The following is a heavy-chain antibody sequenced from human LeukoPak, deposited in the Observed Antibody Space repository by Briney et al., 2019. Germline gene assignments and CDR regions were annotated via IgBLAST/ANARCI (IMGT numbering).Heavy chain of an antibody. CDR2: INPNSGGT. Sequence: ASVKVSCKASGYTFTGYYMHWVRQAPGQGLEWMGWINPNSGGTNYAQKFQGRVTMTRDTSISTAYMEPSRLRSDDTAVYYCARGRITMIVVAERYNWFAPWGQGTLVTVSS. J-gene: IGHJ5*02. D-gene: IGHD3-22*01. V-gene: IGHV1-2*02. CDR3: ARGRITMIVVAERYNWFAP. CDR1: GYTFTGYY.